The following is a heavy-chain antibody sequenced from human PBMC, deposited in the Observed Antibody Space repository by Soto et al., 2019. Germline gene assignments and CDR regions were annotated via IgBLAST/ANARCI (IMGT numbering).Heavy chain of an antibody. CDR1: GLSFRGDY. CDR3: ARAAPRYCSGGSCYSGSDY. D-gene: IGHD2-15*01. CDR2: INHSGST. J-gene: IGHJ4*02. Sequence: SGTLPLTCAFYGLSFRGDYWSWIGEPPWLGLEWIGEINHSGSTNYNPYLKSRVTISVDTSKNQFSLKLSSVTAADTAVYYCARAAPRYCSGGSCYSGSDYWGQGTLVTVS. V-gene: IGHV4-34*01.